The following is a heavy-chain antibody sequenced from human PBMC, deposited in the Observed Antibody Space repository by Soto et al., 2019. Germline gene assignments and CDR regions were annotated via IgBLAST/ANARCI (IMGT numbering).Heavy chain of an antibody. D-gene: IGHD1-20*01. CDR1: GFTFRDYA. Sequence: GGSLRLSCAASGFTFRDYAMNWVRLSPGKGLEWVSDISGNGNSARYADSVRGRFSISRDASENILYLQMNSLRVDDTALYYCTRETVAGITGLDYWGPGTLVTVSS. J-gene: IGHJ4*02. CDR3: TRETVAGITGLDY. CDR2: ISGNGNSA. V-gene: IGHV3-23*01.